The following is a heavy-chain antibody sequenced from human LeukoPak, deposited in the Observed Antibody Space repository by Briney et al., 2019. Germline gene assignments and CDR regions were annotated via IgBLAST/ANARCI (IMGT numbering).Heavy chain of an antibody. Sequence: ASVKVSCKASGYTFTSYGISWVRQAPGQGLEWMGWISAYNGNTNYAQKLQGRVTMTTDTSTSTAYMEPRSLRSDDTAVYYCARDRHYDILTGIDYWGQGTLVTVSS. V-gene: IGHV1-18*01. CDR3: ARDRHYDILTGIDY. J-gene: IGHJ4*02. D-gene: IGHD3-9*01. CDR1: GYTFTSYG. CDR2: ISAYNGNT.